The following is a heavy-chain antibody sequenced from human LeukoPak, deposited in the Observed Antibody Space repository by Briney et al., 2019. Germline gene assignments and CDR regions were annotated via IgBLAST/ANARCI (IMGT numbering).Heavy chain of an antibody. D-gene: IGHD3-10*01. CDR2: IYHSGST. CDR3: ARVYGDYGSGSHDY. V-gene: IGHV4-38-2*01. J-gene: IGHJ4*02. CDR1: GYSISSGYY. Sequence: SETLSLTCAVSGYSISSGYYWGWIRPPPGKGREWIGSIYHSGSTYYNPSLKSRVTISVDTSKNQFSLKLSSVTAADTAVYYCARVYGDYGSGSHDYWGQGTLVTVSS.